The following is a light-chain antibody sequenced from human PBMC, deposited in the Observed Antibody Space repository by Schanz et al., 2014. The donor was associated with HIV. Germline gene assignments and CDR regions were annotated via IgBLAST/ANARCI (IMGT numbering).Light chain of an antibody. CDR2: AHV. CDR1: GSNIGANYA. J-gene: IGLJ3*02. Sequence: QSALTQPPSMSGAPGQRVTISCNGTGSNIGANYAVHWYQQLPGTAPKLLIYAHVNRPSGVPDRYSGSKSDTSASLAITGLQAEDEADYYCQSYDSSLSGSVFGGGTKLTVL. CDR3: QSYDSSLSGSV. V-gene: IGLV1-40*01.